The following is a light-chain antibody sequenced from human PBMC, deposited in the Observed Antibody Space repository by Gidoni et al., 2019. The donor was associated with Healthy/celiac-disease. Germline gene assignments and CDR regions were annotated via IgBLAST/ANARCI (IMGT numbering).Light chain of an antibody. CDR1: SSDVGGYNY. CDR3: SSYTSSSTPYVV. CDR2: DVS. Sequence: QSALTQPASVSGSLGQSITISCTGTSSDVGGYNYVSWYQQHPCKAPKLMIYDVSNRPSGVSNRFAGSKSGNTASLTISGLQAEDEADYYCSSYTSSSTPYVVFGGGTKLTVL. J-gene: IGLJ2*01. V-gene: IGLV2-14*01.